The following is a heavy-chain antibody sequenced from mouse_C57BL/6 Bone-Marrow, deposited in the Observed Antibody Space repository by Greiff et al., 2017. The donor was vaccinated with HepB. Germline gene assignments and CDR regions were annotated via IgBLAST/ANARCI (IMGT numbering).Heavy chain of an antibody. CDR1: GFTFSSYT. CDR3: ARLIYYYAMDY. Sequence: EVHLVESGGGLVKPGGSLKLSCAASGFTFSSYTMSWVRQTPEKRLEWVATISGGGGNTYYPDSVKGRFTISRDNAKNTLYLQMSSLRSEDTALYYCARLIYYYAMDYWGQGTSVTVSS. V-gene: IGHV5-9*01. CDR2: ISGGGGNT. J-gene: IGHJ4*01.